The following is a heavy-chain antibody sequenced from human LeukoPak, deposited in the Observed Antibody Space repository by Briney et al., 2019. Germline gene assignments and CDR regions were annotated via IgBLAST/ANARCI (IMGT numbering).Heavy chain of an antibody. V-gene: IGHV3-43*02. D-gene: IGHD2-15*01. CDR2: ISGDGGST. CDR1: EFTFDDYA. J-gene: IGHJ6*02. Sequence: GGSLRLSCAASEFTFDDYAMHWVRQAPGKGLEWVSLISGDGGSTYYADSVKGRFTISRDNSKNSLYLQMNSLRTEDTALYYCAKDEGYCGGDYYFYGMDVCGQGTTVTVSS. CDR3: AKDEGYCGGDYYFYGMDV.